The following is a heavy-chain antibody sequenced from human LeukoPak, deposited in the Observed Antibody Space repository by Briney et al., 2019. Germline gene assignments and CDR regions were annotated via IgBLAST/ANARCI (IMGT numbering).Heavy chain of an antibody. CDR2: ISYDGSNK. Sequence: GGSLRLSCAASGLTFSSYAMHWVRQAPGKGLEWVAVISYDGSNKYYADSVKGRFTISRDNSKNTLYLQMNSLRAEDTAVYYCARELERYFQDWGQGTLVTVSS. D-gene: IGHD1-1*01. V-gene: IGHV3-30*04. CDR1: GLTFSSYA. J-gene: IGHJ1*01. CDR3: ARELERYFQD.